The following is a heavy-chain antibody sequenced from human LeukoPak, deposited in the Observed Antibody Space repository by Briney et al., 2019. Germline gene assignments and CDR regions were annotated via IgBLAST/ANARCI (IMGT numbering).Heavy chain of an antibody. CDR2: IYYSGST. V-gene: IGHV4-59*01. CDR1: GSSISSYY. J-gene: IGHJ4*02. CDR3: AREQVVRGVQY. D-gene: IGHD3-10*01. Sequence: PSETLSLTCTVSGSSISSYYWSWIRQPPGKGLEWIGYIYYSGSTNYNPSLKSRVTISVDTSKNQFSLKLSSVTAADTAVYYCAREQVVRGVQYWGQGTLVTVSS.